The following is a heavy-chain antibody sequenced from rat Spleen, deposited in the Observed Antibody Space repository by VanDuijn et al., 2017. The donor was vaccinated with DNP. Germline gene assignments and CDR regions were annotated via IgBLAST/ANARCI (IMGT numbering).Heavy chain of an antibody. CDR3: VSPAYYAGSYPFF. J-gene: IGHJ1*01. CDR2: IRYDGSST. Sequence: EVQLVESGGGLVQPGGSLKLSCAASGFTFSDYNMAWVRQAPKKGVAWVATIRYDGSSTYHRDSVKGRFTISRDNAKSTLYLQMDSLRSEDSATYYCVSPAYYAGSYPFFWGPGTMVTVSS. CDR1: GFTFSDYN. V-gene: IGHV5-7*01. D-gene: IGHD1-12*02.